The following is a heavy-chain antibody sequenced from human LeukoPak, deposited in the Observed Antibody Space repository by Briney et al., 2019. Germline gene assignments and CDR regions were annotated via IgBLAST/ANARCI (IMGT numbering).Heavy chain of an antibody. CDR1: GFTFSSYW. CDR2: VKPDGNEK. CDR3: ARGDLDY. V-gene: IGHV3-7*01. Sequence: GGSLRLSCGVSGFTFSSYWMTWARQAPGRGLEWVATVKPDGNEKFYVDSVKGRFAISRDNARNSVYLELNSLRVEDTAVYLCARGDLDYWGQGTLVTVSS. J-gene: IGHJ4*01.